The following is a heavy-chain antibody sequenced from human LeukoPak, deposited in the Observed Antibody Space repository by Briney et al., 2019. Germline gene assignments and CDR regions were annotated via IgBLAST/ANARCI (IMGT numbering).Heavy chain of an antibody. J-gene: IGHJ4*02. CDR3: TTEGIVVVVAAADY. V-gene: IGHV3-15*07. D-gene: IGHD2-15*01. CDR1: GFTFTNTW. CDR2: IRSKAAGGTT. Sequence: PGGSLRLSCVASGFTFTNTWINWVRQAPGRGLEWVGRIRSKAAGGTTEYAAPVKGRFTISRDDSKNTLYLQMNSLITDDTAVYYCTTEGIVVVVAAADYWGQGTLVTVSS.